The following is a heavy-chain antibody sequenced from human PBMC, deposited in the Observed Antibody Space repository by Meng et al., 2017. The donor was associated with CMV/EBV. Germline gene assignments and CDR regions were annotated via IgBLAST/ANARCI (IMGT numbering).Heavy chain of an antibody. CDR1: GFSVSSNY. Sequence: EVWVWESGGGLVQPWGSLILSCTASGFSVSSNYMSWVRQAPGKGLEWISIIYGSGNTYYGDSVKGRFTISRDNFRNTLYLQMNSLRAEDTAVYYCAREIPQAWASWGQGTLVTVSS. D-gene: IGHD2-21*01. CDR2: IYGSGNT. V-gene: IGHV3-66*01. J-gene: IGHJ5*02. CDR3: AREIPQAWAS.